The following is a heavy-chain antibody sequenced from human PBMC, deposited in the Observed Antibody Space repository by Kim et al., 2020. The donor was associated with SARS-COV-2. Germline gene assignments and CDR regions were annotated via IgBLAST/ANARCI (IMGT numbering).Heavy chain of an antibody. CDR3: ARQERPDPRYYDILTGRGCFDY. D-gene: IGHD3-9*01. CDR1: GGSISSSSYY. V-gene: IGHV4-39*01. J-gene: IGHJ4*02. Sequence: SETLSLTCTVSGGSISSSSYYWGWIRQPPGKGLEWIGSIYYSGSTYYNPSLKSRVTISVDTSKNQFSLKLSSVTAADTAVYYCARQERPDPRYYDILTGRGCFDYWGQGTLVTVSS. CDR2: IYYSGST.